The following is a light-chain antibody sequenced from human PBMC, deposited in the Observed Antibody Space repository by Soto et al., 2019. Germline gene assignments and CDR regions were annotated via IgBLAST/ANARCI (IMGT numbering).Light chain of an antibody. J-gene: IGLJ2*01. CDR1: SSNIGSHT. V-gene: IGLV1-44*01. CDR3: AAWDDILKGPV. Sequence: QSVLTQPPSASGTPGQRVTISCSGSSSNIGSHTVNWYQQLPGTAPKLLLYTDNQRPSGVPDRFSGSKSGTSASLAISGLQSEDEADYYCAAWDDILKGPVFGGGTKLTVL. CDR2: TDN.